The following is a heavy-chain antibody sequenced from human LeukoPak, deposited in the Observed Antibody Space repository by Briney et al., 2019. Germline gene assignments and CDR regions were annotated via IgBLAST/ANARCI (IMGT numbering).Heavy chain of an antibody. J-gene: IGHJ5*02. CDR1: GGSSSGYY. CDR3: ARRPSQYCSGGSCYGLNWFDP. CDR2: INHSGST. D-gene: IGHD2-15*01. Sequence: SETLSLTCAVYGGSSSGYYWSWIRQPPGKGLEWIGEINHSGSTNYNPSLKSRVTISVDTSKNQFSLKLSSVTAADTAVYYCARRPSQYCSGGSCYGLNWFDPWGQGTLVTVSS. V-gene: IGHV4-34*01.